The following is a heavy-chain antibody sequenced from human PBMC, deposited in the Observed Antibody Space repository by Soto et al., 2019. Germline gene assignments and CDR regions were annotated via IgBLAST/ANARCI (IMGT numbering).Heavy chain of an antibody. J-gene: IGHJ4*02. V-gene: IGHV2-5*02. Sequence: QITLNESGPTQVNPRQTLTLTCTFSGFSLTTSGVGVGWIRQSPGKAPEGLALIYWDDDKRYSPSLKSRLTITKDTTMNQVVLTMADLDPADTATYYCAHRVLRTVFGLVTTTSIYFDFWCQGTPVAVSS. D-gene: IGHD3-3*01. CDR2: IYWDDDK. CDR3: AHRVLRTVFGLVTTTSIYFDF. CDR1: GFSLTTSGVG.